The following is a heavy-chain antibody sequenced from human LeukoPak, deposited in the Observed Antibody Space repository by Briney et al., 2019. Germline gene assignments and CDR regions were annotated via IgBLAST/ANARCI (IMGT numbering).Heavy chain of an antibody. J-gene: IGHJ4*02. CDR1: GFTSIAYA. CDR3: AKYSGSYYYPPNWDS. D-gene: IGHD1-26*01. V-gene: IGHV3-23*01. Sequence: GGSLRLSCVGSGFTSIAYALTWARQAPGKGLEWVSGISGGGVTTYYADSVKGRFTISRDNSKNTLYLQMNSLRAEDTAVYFCAKYSGSYYYPPNWDSWGQGTLVTVSS. CDR2: ISGGGVTT.